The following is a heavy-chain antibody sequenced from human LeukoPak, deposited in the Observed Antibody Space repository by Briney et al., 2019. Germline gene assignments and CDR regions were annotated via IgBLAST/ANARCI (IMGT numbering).Heavy chain of an antibody. Sequence: PGGSLRLSCAASGFTFSSYAMSWVRQAPGKGLEWVSAISGSGGSTYYADSVKGRFTISRDNSKNTLYLQMNSLRAEDTAVYYCANTPTGIVVVPAAIADYWGQGTLVTVSS. CDR1: GFTFSSYA. V-gene: IGHV3-23*01. D-gene: IGHD2-2*01. CDR3: ANTPTGIVVVPAAIADY. CDR2: ISGSGGST. J-gene: IGHJ4*02.